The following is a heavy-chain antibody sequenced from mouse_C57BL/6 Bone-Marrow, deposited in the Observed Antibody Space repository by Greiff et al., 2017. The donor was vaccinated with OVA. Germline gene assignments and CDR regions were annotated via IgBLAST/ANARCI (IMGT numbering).Heavy chain of an antibody. CDR3: ARRGTGTVMDY. CDR1: GFTFSSYA. Sequence: EVQVVESGGGLVKPGGSLKLSCAASGFTFSSYAMSWVRQTPEKRLEWVATISDGGSYTYYPDNVKGRFTISRDNAKNNLYLQMSHLKSEDTAMYYCARRGTGTVMDYWGQGTSVTVSS. D-gene: IGHD3-3*01. J-gene: IGHJ4*01. V-gene: IGHV5-4*01. CDR2: ISDGGSYT.